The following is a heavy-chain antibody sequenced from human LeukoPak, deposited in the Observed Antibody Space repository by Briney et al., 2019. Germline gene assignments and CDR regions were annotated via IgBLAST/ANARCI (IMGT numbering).Heavy chain of an antibody. J-gene: IGHJ4*02. CDR2: IYYSGST. CDR1: GGSISGYY. CDR3: ARGEGLFDY. V-gene: IGHV4-59*01. Sequence: SETLSLTCTVSGGSISGYYWTWIRQPPGKGLEYIGYIYYSGSTNHNPSLKSRVTISVDTSKNQFSLKLSSVTAADTAVYYCARGEGLFDYWGQGTLVTVSS.